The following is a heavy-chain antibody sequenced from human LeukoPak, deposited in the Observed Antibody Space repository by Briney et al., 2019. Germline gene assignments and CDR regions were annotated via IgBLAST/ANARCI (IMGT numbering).Heavy chain of an antibody. J-gene: IGHJ4*02. V-gene: IGHV3-7*01. CDR2: IKQDGNEK. Sequence: GGSLRLSCAASGFTFRSYWMSWVRQAPGKGLEWVANIKQDGNEKYYVDSVKGRFTISRDNAKNSLYLQMNSLRVEDTAVYYCARDSKTYGDWGQGTLVTVSS. CDR1: GFTFRSYW. CDR3: ARDSKTYGD. D-gene: IGHD3-10*01.